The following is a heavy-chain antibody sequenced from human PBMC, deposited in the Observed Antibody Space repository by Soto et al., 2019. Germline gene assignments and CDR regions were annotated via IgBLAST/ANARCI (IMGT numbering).Heavy chain of an antibody. CDR1: GFTVSSNY. D-gene: IGHD2-21*02. Sequence: EVQLVESGGGLIQPGGSLRLSCAASGFTVSSNYMSWVRQAPGKGLEWVSVIYSGGSTYYADSVKGRFTISRDDSKNTLYLQMNSLRAEDTAVYYCATFLVTRAFDIWGQGTMVTVSS. CDR3: ATFLVTRAFDI. J-gene: IGHJ3*02. V-gene: IGHV3-53*01. CDR2: IYSGGST.